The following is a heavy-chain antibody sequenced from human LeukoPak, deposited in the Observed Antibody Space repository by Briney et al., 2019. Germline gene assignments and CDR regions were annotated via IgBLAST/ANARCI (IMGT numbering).Heavy chain of an antibody. J-gene: IGHJ6*02. D-gene: IGHD3-22*01. CDR1: GGSISSGDYY. V-gene: IGHV4-30-4*01. Sequence: SETLSLTCTVSGGSISSGDYYWSWICQPPGKGLEWIGYIYYSGSTYYNPSLKSRVTISVDTSKNQFSLKLSSVTAADTAVYYCARDNYYDSSGYYRPTFKYYYFGMDVWGQGTTVTVSS. CDR3: ARDNYYDSSGYYRPTFKYYYFGMDV. CDR2: IYYSGST.